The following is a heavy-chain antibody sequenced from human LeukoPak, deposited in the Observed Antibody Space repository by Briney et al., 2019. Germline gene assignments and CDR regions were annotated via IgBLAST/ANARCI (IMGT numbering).Heavy chain of an antibody. Sequence: GGSLRLSCTASGFTFGDYAMSWVRQAPGKGLEWVSSISSSSSYIYYADSVKGRFTISRDNAKNSLCLQMNSLRAEDTAVYYCARDRDGYIIWGQGTLVTVSS. J-gene: IGHJ4*02. CDR2: ISSSSSYI. CDR3: ARDRDGYII. D-gene: IGHD5-24*01. CDR1: GFTFGDYA. V-gene: IGHV3-21*01.